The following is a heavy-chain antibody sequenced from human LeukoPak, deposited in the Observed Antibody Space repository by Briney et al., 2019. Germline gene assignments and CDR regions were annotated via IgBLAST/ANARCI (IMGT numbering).Heavy chain of an antibody. CDR1: GYTFTSYA. Sequence: ASVKVSCKASGYTFTSYAMHWVRQAPGQRLEWMGWINAGNGNTKYSQKFQGRVTITRDTSASTAYMELSSLRSEDTAVYYCASWGYDSSGYYSGNDYWGQGTLVTVSS. D-gene: IGHD3-22*01. CDR2: INAGNGNT. CDR3: ASWGYDSSGYYSGNDY. J-gene: IGHJ4*02. V-gene: IGHV1-3*01.